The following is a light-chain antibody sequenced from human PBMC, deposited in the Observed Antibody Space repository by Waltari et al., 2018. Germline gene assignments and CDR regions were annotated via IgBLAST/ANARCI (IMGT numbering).Light chain of an antibody. CDR3: QAWDSTVV. V-gene: IGLV3-1*01. CDR2: QDT. Sequence: SYELTQPPSASVSPGQIATIPCSRDKLGNNYVSWFQQKSGQSPLLVIYQDTKRPSGIPERFSGSNSGNTATLTISGTQAIDEADYYCQAWDSTVVFGGGTKLTVL. J-gene: IGLJ2*01. CDR1: KLGNNY.